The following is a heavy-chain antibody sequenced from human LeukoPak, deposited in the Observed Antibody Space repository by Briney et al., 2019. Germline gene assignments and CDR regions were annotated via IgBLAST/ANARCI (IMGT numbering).Heavy chain of an antibody. V-gene: IGHV4-61*09. CDR2: IYTSGST. J-gene: IGHJ4*02. D-gene: IGHD6-13*01. CDR1: GGSISSGSYY. CDR3: ARTRKLDSSSWYPPAARRKYYFDY. Sequence: SETLSLTCTVSGGSISSGSYYWSWIRQPAGKGLEWIGHIYTSGSTNYNPSLKSRVTISVDTSKNQFSLKLSSVTAADTAVYYCARTRKLDSSSWYPPAARRKYYFDYWGQGTLVTVSS.